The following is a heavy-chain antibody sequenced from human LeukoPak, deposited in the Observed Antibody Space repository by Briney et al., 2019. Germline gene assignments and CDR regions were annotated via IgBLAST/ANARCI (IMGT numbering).Heavy chain of an antibody. CDR1: GFTFSTFS. D-gene: IGHD1-1*01. CDR2: ISYSSTFL. V-gene: IGHV3-21*06. J-gene: IGHJ4*02. CDR3: ARGGDGHNSYLDF. Sequence: PGGSLRLSCEGTGFTFSTFSLNWVRQAPGKGLEWVASISYSSTFLDYADSLKGRFTISRDNTQNSVYLEMNSLRDEDTAAYFCARGGDGHNSYLDFWGQGTLVTVSS.